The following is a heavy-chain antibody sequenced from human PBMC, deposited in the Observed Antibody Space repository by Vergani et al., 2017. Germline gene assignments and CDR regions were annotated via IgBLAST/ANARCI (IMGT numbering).Heavy chain of an antibody. V-gene: IGHV1-69*13. CDR2: IIPICGTA. J-gene: IGHJ4*02. CDR1: GGTLSSYS. D-gene: IGHD3-22*01. CDR3: ATAYYYDGSKDY. Sequence: QVQLVQSGAEVKKPGSSVKVSCKASGGTLSSYSISWVRQAPGQGLEWMGRIIPICGTANYAQKFQGRVTITADESTSTAYMELSSLRSEDTAVYYCATAYYYDGSKDYWGQGTLVTVSS.